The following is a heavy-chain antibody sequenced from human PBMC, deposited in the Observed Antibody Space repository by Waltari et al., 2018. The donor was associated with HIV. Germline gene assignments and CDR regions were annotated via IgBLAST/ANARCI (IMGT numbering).Heavy chain of an antibody. Sequence: QVQLVESGGGVVQPGRSLRLSCAASGFTFSSYAMHWVRQAPGKGLECVAVISYDGSNKYYADSVKGRFTISRDNSKNTLYLQMNSLRAEDTAVYYCASREHWGQGTLVTVSS. D-gene: IGHD1-1*01. CDR3: ASREH. CDR1: GFTFSSYA. CDR2: ISYDGSNK. V-gene: IGHV3-30*01. J-gene: IGHJ4*02.